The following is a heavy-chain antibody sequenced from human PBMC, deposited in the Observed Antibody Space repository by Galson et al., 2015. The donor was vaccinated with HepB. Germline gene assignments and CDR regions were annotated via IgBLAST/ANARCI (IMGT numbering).Heavy chain of an antibody. CDR2: IKRKTDGETT. CDR1: GFTFNNAW. Sequence: SLRLSCAASGFTFNNAWMSWVRQAPGKGLEWVGRIKRKTDGETTDYAAPVKGRFTISRDDSKNTLYLQMNSLKTEDTAVYYCTTDPYYYALGPLIPYFDYWGQGTLVTVSS. CDR3: TTDPYYYALGPLIPYFDY. J-gene: IGHJ4*02. D-gene: IGHD3-10*01. V-gene: IGHV3-15*01.